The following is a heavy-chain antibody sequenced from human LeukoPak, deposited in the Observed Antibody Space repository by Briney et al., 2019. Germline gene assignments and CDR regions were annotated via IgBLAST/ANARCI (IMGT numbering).Heavy chain of an antibody. V-gene: IGHV3-15*01. CDR3: TTNYDDSSGYYYYYYYYMDV. Sequence: PGGSLRLSCAASGFTFSNAWMSWVRQAPGKGLEWVGRIKSKTDGGTTDHAAPVKGRFTISRDDSKNTLYLQMNSLKTEDTAVYYCTTNYDDSSGYYYYYYYYMDVWGKGTTVTVSS. CDR2: IKSKTDGGTT. D-gene: IGHD3-22*01. CDR1: GFTFSNAW. J-gene: IGHJ6*03.